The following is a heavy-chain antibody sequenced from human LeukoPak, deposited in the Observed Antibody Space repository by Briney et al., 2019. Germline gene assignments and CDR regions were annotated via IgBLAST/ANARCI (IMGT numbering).Heavy chain of an antibody. D-gene: IGHD6-13*01. J-gene: IGHJ4*02. CDR2: IYSGGST. CDR1: GFTVSSNY. Sequence: GGSLRLSCAASGFTVSSNYMSWVRQAPGKGLEWVSVIYSGGSTYYADSVKGRFTISRDNSKNTLYLQMNSLRAEDTAVYYCARDSSSWYDFDYWGQGTLVTVSS. V-gene: IGHV3-66*01. CDR3: ARDSSSWYDFDY.